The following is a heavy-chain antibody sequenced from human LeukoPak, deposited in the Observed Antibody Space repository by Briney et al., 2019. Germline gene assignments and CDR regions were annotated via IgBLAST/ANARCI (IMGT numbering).Heavy chain of an antibody. CDR3: VSSPRVAAQDV. CDR1: GFTFSSYS. Sequence: PGGSLRLSCAAYGFTFSSYSMIWVRQAPGKGLELVSSISGTSSYIYYADSVKGRFTISRDNAKNSLYLQMNSLRAEDTAVYYCVSSPRVAAQDVWGKGTTVTVSS. D-gene: IGHD6-6*01. V-gene: IGHV3-21*01. CDR2: ISGTSSYI. J-gene: IGHJ6*04.